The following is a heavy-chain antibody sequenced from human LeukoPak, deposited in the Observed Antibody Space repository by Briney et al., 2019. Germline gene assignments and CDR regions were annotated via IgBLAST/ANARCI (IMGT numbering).Heavy chain of an antibody. J-gene: IGHJ3*02. D-gene: IGHD7-27*01. V-gene: IGHV4-30-2*01. Sequence: SETLSLTCAVPGGSISSGGYSWSWIRQPPGKGLEWIGYIYHSGSTYYNPSLKSRVTISVDRSKNQFSLKLSSVTAADTAVYYCARASQTGIDAFDIWGQGTMVTVSS. CDR1: GGSISSGGYS. CDR2: IYHSGST. CDR3: ARASQTGIDAFDI.